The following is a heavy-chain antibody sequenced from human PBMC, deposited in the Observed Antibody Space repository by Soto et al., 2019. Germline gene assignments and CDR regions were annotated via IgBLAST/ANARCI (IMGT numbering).Heavy chain of an antibody. CDR3: ARRGSGSYYDY. J-gene: IGHJ4*02. V-gene: IGHV3-23*01. Sequence: EVQLLESGGGLVQPGGSLRLSCAASGFTFSSYAMRWVRQAPVEGLEWVSAISGSGDSTYYADSVKSRFTISRDNSKNTLYLQMNSLRAEDTAVYYCARRGSGSYYDYWGQGTLVTVSS. D-gene: IGHD1-26*01. CDR2: ISGSGDST. CDR1: GFTFSSYA.